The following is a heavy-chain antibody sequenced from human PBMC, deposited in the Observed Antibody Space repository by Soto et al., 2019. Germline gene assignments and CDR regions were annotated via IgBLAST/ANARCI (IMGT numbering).Heavy chain of an antibody. Sequence: EVQLVESGGGLVKPGGSLRLSCADSGFTFSNYDMKWVRQAPGTGLDWVSSITSSASNICYADSVKGRCTSFRYDAKNPPYLQMYRLGVDNTAMDYCARDRGGSDRDYWGQGSLVTVSS. D-gene: IGHD3-10*01. CDR1: GFTFSNYD. V-gene: IGHV3-21*01. CDR3: ARDRGGSDRDY. J-gene: IGHJ4*02. CDR2: ITSSASNI.